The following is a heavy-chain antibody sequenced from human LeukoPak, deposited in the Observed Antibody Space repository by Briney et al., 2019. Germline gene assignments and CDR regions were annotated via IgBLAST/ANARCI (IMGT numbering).Heavy chain of an antibody. CDR2: IGPSSNAI. CDR3: ARAAYASSPDS. J-gene: IGHJ4*02. Sequence: GGSLRLSCAPSGFTFSSYWMHWVRQAPGKGLEWVAYIGPSSNAIYYSDSVKGRFTISRDNAKNSLYLQMISLRDGDTAIYYCARAAYASSPDSWGQGTLVTVSS. D-gene: IGHD6-13*01. CDR1: GFTFSSYW. V-gene: IGHV3-48*02.